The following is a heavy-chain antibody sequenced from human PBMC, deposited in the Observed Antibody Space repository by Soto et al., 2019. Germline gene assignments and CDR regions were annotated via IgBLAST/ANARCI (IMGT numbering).Heavy chain of an antibody. CDR3: AKFYGGNSAHTYTIDP. CDR1: GFTFSSYG. V-gene: IGHV3-30*18. CDR2: ISYDGSNK. J-gene: IGHJ5*02. D-gene: IGHD2-21*02. Sequence: GGSLRLSCAASGFTFSSYGIHWVRQAPGKGLEWVAVISYDGSNKYYADSVKGRFTISRDNSKNLLYLQMNSLRAEDTAVYYCAKFYGGNSAHTYTIDPWGQGTLVTVSS.